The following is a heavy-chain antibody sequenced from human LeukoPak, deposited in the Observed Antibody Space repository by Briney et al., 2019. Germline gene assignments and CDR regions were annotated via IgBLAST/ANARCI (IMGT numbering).Heavy chain of an antibody. D-gene: IGHD3-22*01. V-gene: IGHV3-30*02. CDR2: IRYDGSNK. CDR1: GFTFSSYG. J-gene: IGHJ4*02. Sequence: PGGSLRLSCAASGFTFSSYGMHWVRQAPGKGLEWVAFIRYDGSNKYYADSVKGRFTISRDNSKNTQYLQMNSLRAEDTAVYYCAKDIAPMYYYDSSGYYGDYWGQGTLVTVSS. CDR3: AKDIAPMYYYDSSGYYGDY.